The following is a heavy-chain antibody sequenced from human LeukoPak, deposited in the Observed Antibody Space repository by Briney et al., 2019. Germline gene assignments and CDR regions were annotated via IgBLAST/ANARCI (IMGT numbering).Heavy chain of an antibody. CDR1: GFTFNSYW. J-gene: IGHJ4*02. D-gene: IGHD6-13*01. V-gene: IGHV3-74*01. Sequence: GGSLRLSCAASGFTFNSYWMHWVRQAPGKGLVWVSRIKSDGSTTNYADSVKGRFTISRDNAKNTLYLQMNSLRAEDTAVYYCARDIVDSSSWYYFDYWGQGTLVTVSS. CDR2: IKSDGSTT. CDR3: ARDIVDSSSWYYFDY.